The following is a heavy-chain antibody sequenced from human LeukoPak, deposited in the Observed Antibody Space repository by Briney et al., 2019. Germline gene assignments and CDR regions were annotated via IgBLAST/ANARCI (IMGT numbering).Heavy chain of an antibody. Sequence: SETLSLTCAVSGYSISSGYSWGWIRQPPGKGLEWIGTIYHTGTTYYNPSLKSRVTISPDTSKNQFSLKLSSVTAADTAVYYCARWPRDSSGYYYFDYWGQGTLVTVSS. V-gene: IGHV4-38-2*01. CDR2: IYHTGTT. CDR1: GYSISSGYS. J-gene: IGHJ4*02. CDR3: ARWPRDSSGYYYFDY. D-gene: IGHD3-22*01.